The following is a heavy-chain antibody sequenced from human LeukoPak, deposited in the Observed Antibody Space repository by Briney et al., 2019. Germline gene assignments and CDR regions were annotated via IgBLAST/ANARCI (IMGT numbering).Heavy chain of an antibody. CDR2: MNPNSGNT. Sequence: ASVTVSCKASGYTFTSYDINWVRQATGQGLEWMGWMNPNSGNTGYAQKFQGRVTITRNTSISTAYMELSSLRSEDTAVYYCARWDHLYCSSTSCSDHFDYWGREPWSPSPQ. V-gene: IGHV1-8*03. D-gene: IGHD2-2*01. CDR3: ARWDHLYCSSTSCSDHFDY. CDR1: GYTFTSYD. J-gene: IGHJ4*02.